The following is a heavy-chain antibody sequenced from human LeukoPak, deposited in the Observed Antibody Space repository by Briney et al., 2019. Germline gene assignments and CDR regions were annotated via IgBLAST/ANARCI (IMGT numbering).Heavy chain of an antibody. V-gene: IGHV3-23*01. Sequence: PGGSLRLSCAASGFTFSSYAMSWVRQAPGKGLEWVSAISGSGGSTYYADSVKGRFTISRDNSKNTLYLQMNSLRAKDTAVYYCAKAIVATIRGAFDYWGQGTLVTVSS. J-gene: IGHJ4*02. CDR1: GFTFSSYA. CDR3: AKAIVATIRGAFDY. CDR2: ISGSGGST. D-gene: IGHD5-12*01.